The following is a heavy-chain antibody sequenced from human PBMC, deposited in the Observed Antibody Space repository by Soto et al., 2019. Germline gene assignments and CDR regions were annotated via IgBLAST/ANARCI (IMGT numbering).Heavy chain of an antibody. V-gene: IGHV1-2*07. CDR1: GYTFTDYY. J-gene: IGHJ4*02. Sequence: QVQLVQSGAEVKKPGASVKVSCKASGYTFTDYYLHWVRQVPGQGIEWMGRINPNSGGTKYVHEFQGKGTMTSDTSSSTAYMELRGLRSADTAAYYCAREFALKTLLNSVRRHVDSCGQGTLVTVSS. CDR2: INPNSGGT. CDR3: AREFALKTLLNSVRRHVDS. D-gene: IGHD1-26*01.